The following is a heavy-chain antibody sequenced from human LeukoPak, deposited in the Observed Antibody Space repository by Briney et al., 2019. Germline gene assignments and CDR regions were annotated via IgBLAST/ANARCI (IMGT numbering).Heavy chain of an antibody. CDR1: GFTFSSYW. Sequence: GGSLRLSCAASGFTFSSYWMHWVRQAPGKGLVWVSRINSDGSSTSYADSVKGRFTISRDNSKNTLYLQMNSLRAEDTAVYYCATLDPSSGWPTLTCFDYWGQGTLVTVSS. CDR3: ATLDPSSGWPTLTCFDY. V-gene: IGHV3-74*01. J-gene: IGHJ4*02. CDR2: INSDGSST. D-gene: IGHD6-19*01.